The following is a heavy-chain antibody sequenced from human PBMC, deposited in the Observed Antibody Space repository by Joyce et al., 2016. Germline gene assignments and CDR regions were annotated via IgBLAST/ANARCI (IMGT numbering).Heavy chain of an antibody. CDR3: AKGTLGSCSGTTCYPLDS. CDR2: ISCSDDGT. D-gene: IGHD2-15*01. J-gene: IGHJ4*02. CDR1: GFTFSSYA. Sequence: EVQLLESGGGWVKPGGSLRLSCAASGFTFSSYAMSWVRQAPGNVLAFVSAISCSDDGTYHADSVRGRFTISRDNSKNTLYLQMNSLTAEDTVIYYCAKGTLGSCSGTTCYPLDSWGQGTLVTVSS. V-gene: IGHV3-23*01.